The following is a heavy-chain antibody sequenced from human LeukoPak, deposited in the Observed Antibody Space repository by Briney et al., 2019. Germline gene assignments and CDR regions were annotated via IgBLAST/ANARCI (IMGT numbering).Heavy chain of an antibody. V-gene: IGHV4-39*01. Sequence: SSETLSLTCTVSGGSISSSSYYWGWIRQPPGKGLEWIGSIYYSGSTYYNPSLKSRVTISVDTSKNQFSLKLSSVTATDTAVYYCARRGSWFGESLRAFDIWGQGTMVTVSS. J-gene: IGHJ3*02. CDR2: IYYSGST. CDR1: GGSISSSSYY. D-gene: IGHD3-10*01. CDR3: ARRGSWFGESLRAFDI.